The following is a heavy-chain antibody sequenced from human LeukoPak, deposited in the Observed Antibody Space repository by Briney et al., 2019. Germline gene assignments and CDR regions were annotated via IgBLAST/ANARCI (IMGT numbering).Heavy chain of an antibody. J-gene: IGHJ3*02. V-gene: IGHV1-2*02. CDR2: INPNSGGT. D-gene: IGHD3-22*01. Sequence: GASVKVSCKASGYTFTGYYMHWVRQAPGQGLEWMGWINPNSGGTNYAQKFQGRVTMTRDTSISTAYMELSRLRSDDTAVYYCAREVNSSGYYPDAFDIWGQGTMVTVSS. CDR1: GYTFTGYY. CDR3: AREVNSSGYYPDAFDI.